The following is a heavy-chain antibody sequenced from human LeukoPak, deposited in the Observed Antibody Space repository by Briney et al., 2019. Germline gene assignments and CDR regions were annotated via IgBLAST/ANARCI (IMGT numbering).Heavy chain of an antibody. CDR3: ARGTDSYYYYMDL. J-gene: IGHJ6*03. V-gene: IGHV3-53*01. Sequence: GGSLRLSCAASGFTFNNYWMSWVRQAPGKGLEWVSVIYGGGSTYYADSVRGRFTISRDNSKNTLFLQMNSLRAEDTAVYYCARGTDSYYYYMDLWGRGTTVTVSS. CDR1: GFTFNNYW. D-gene: IGHD2-8*02. CDR2: IYGGGST.